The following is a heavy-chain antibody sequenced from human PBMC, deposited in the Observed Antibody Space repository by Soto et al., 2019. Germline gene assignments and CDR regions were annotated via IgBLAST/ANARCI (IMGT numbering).Heavy chain of an antibody. Sequence: PGGSLRLSCAASGFTFSNYWMSWVRQAPGKGLEWVANIKQDESHINYGDSVKGRFTISRENSKNMVYLQMNSLRAEDTAVYYCAKDLREMATIRPDYWGQGILVTVSS. V-gene: IGHV3-7*01. CDR3: AKDLREMATIRPDY. D-gene: IGHD5-12*01. J-gene: IGHJ4*02. CDR1: GFTFSNYW. CDR2: IKQDESHI.